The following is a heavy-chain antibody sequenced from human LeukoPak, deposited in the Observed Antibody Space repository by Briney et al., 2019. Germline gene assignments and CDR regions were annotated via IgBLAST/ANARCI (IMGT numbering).Heavy chain of an antibody. CDR1: GFTFSSYA. Sequence: GGSLRLSCAASGFTFSSYAMHWVRQAPGKGLEWVAVISYDGSNKHYADSVKGRFTISRDNSKNTLYLQMNSLRAEDTAVYYCARGSSKYYYDSSGYQSKYLDYWGQGTLVTVSS. D-gene: IGHD3-22*01. CDR3: ARGSSKYYYDSSGYQSKYLDY. CDR2: ISYDGSNK. V-gene: IGHV3-30-3*01. J-gene: IGHJ4*02.